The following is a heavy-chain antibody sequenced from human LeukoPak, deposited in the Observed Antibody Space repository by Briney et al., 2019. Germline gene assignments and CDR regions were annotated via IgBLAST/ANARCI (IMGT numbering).Heavy chain of an antibody. CDR1: GFTFSSYV. J-gene: IGHJ4*02. CDR2: ISGSGDST. D-gene: IGHD5-18*01. Sequence: GGSLRLSCAASGFTFSSYVMSWVRQAPGKGLEWVSGISGSGDSTYYADSVKGRFTISRDNSKNTLYLQMNSLRVEDTAFYYCARDLAYSRLDYWGQGMSVTVSS. CDR3: ARDLAYSRLDY. V-gene: IGHV3-23*01.